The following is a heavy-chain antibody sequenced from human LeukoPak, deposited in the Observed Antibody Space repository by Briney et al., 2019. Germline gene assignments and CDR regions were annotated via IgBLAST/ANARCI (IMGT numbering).Heavy chain of an antibody. CDR3: ARHHYASGTHTPYYFDF. CDR2: IYYSGST. D-gene: IGHD3-10*01. CDR1: GGSISGYY. V-gene: IGHV4-59*01. Sequence: SETLPLTCTVSGGSISGYYWSWIRQPPGTGLEWIGYIYYSGSTNYNPSLKSRVTMSVDTSKSQFSLNLSSVTAADTALYYCARHHYASGTHTPYYFDFWGQGTLVTVSS. J-gene: IGHJ4*02.